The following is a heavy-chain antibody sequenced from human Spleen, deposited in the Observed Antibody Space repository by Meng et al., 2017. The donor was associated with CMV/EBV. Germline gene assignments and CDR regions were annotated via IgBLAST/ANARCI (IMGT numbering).Heavy chain of an antibody. CDR3: AKDLGEGGAAAGYFDY. Sequence: GESLKISCAASGFTFSSYWMSWVRQAPGKGLEWVAFIRYDGSNKYYADSVKGRFSISRDNSKNTLYLQMNSLRAEDTAVYYCAKDLGEGGAAAGYFDYWGQGTLVTVSS. J-gene: IGHJ4*02. V-gene: IGHV3-30*02. CDR2: IRYDGSNK. D-gene: IGHD6-13*01. CDR1: GFTFSSYW.